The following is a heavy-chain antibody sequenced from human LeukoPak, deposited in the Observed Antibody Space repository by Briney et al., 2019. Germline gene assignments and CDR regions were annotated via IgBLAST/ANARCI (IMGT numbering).Heavy chain of an antibody. CDR2: IIPIFGTA. CDR1: GGTFSSYA. V-gene: IGHV1-69*05. Sequence: SVKVSCKASGGTFSSYAISWMRQAPGQGLEWMGGIIPIFGTANYAQKFQGRVTITTDESTSTAYMELSSLRSEDTAVYYCARVVLRHLEWLPTSRHWFDPWGQGTLVTVSS. D-gene: IGHD3-3*01. J-gene: IGHJ5*02. CDR3: ARVVLRHLEWLPTSRHWFDP.